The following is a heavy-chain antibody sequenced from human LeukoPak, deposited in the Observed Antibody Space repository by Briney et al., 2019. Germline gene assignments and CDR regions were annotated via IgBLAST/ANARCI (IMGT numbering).Heavy chain of an antibody. Sequence: GESLKISCKGSGYSFTSYWIGWVRQMPGKGLEWMGIIYPGDSDTRYSPSFQGQVTISADKSISTAYLQWSSLKASDTAMYYCARHVASIASSGQGYFDYWGQGTLVTVSS. CDR3: ARHVASIASSGQGYFDY. D-gene: IGHD3-22*01. J-gene: IGHJ4*02. CDR1: GYSFTSYW. V-gene: IGHV5-51*01. CDR2: IYPGDSDT.